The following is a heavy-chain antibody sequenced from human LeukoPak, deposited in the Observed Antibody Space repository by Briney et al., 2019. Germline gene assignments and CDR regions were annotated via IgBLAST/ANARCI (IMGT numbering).Heavy chain of an antibody. D-gene: IGHD2-2*01. V-gene: IGHV1-69*13. CDR3: ARGGYQLLNQ. CDR2: IIPIFGTA. CDR1: GYTFPSYF. J-gene: IGHJ4*02. Sequence: SVKVSCKASGYTFPSYFMHWVRQAPGQGLEWMGGIIPIFGTANYAQKFQGRVTITADESTSTAYMELSSLRSEDTAVYYCARGGYQLLNQWGQGTLVTVSS.